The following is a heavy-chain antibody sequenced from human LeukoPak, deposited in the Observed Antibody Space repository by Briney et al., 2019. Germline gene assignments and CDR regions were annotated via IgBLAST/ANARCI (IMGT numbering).Heavy chain of an antibody. V-gene: IGHV4-4*08. CDR1: GFTFSSYA. Sequence: GSLRLSCAASGFTFSSYAMSWVRQAPGKGLEWIGRIYTSGSTNYNPSLKSRVTISVDTSKNQFSLKLSSVTAADTAVYYCARESGGAYYYDSSGYFYDAFDIWGQGTMVTVSS. J-gene: IGHJ3*02. CDR3: ARESGGAYYYDSSGYFYDAFDI. CDR2: IYTSGST. D-gene: IGHD3-22*01.